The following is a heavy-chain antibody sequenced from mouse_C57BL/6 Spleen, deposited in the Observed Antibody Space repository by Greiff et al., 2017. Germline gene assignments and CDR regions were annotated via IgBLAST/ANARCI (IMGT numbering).Heavy chain of an antibody. D-gene: IGHD1-1*01. J-gene: IGHJ1*03. V-gene: IGHV1-7*01. CDR3: ARRYGSSDWYFDV. CDR2: INPSSGST. CDR1: GYTFTSYW. Sequence: VQLLQSGAELAKPGASVKLSCKASGYTFTSYWMHWVKQRPGQGLEWIGYINPSSGSTKYNQTFKDKVTLTADNSYRTANMQLSSLTYEDSAVYYCARRYGSSDWYFDVWGTGTTVTVSS.